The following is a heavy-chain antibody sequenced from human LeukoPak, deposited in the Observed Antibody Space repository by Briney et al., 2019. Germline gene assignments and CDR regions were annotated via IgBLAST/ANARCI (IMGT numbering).Heavy chain of an antibody. CDR2: IYYSGST. V-gene: IGHV4-39*07. CDR1: GGSISSSSYY. Sequence: SETLSLTCTVSGGSISSSSYYWGWIRQPPGKGLEWIGSIYYSGSTYYNPSLKSRVTISVDTSKNQFSLKLSSVTAADTAVYYCAREAWINAFDIWGQGTMVTVSS. D-gene: IGHD5-12*01. CDR3: AREAWINAFDI. J-gene: IGHJ3*02.